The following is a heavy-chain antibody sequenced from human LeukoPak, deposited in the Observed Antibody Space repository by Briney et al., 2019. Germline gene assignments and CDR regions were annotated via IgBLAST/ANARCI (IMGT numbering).Heavy chain of an antibody. CDR2: TYYLSKWYN. D-gene: IGHD5-12*01. J-gene: IGHJ2*01. V-gene: IGHV6-1*01. CDR3: ARWHHVGRYFDL. Sequence: SQTLSLTCAVSGDSVSSNSAAWIWVRQSPSRGLEWLGRTYYLSKWYNEYAVFVKSRISINADTSSNHLSLQLNSVTTEDTGVYYGARWHHVGRYFDLWGRGTLVTVSS. CDR1: GDSVSSNSAA.